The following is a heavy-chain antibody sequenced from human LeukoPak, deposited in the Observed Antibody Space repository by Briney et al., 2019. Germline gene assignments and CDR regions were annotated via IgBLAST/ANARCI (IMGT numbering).Heavy chain of an antibody. D-gene: IGHD2-15*01. Sequence: SGPTLVNPTQTLTLTCSFSGFSLTTSGVGVGWIRQPPGKALEWLALIYSNDDKRYSPFLKSRLTITKDTSKNQVVLTMTNMDPVDTATYYCAHRLRIESYFDYWGQGTLVTVSS. V-gene: IGHV2-5*01. CDR1: GFSLTTSGVG. J-gene: IGHJ4*02. CDR2: IYSNDDK. CDR3: AHRLRIESYFDY.